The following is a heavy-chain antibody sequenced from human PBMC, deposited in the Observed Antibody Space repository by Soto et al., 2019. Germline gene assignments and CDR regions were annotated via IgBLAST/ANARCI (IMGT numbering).Heavy chain of an antibody. CDR1: GYTFTSYG. J-gene: IGHJ6*02. CDR2: ISAYNGNT. D-gene: IGHD6-13*01. Sequence: ASVKVSCKASGYTFTSYGISWVRQAPGQGLEWMGWISAYNGNTNYAQKLQGRVTMTTDTSTSTAYMELRSLRSDDTAVYYCARTSSSWVLPYYYYGMDVWGQGTTVTVSS. V-gene: IGHV1-18*01. CDR3: ARTSSSWVLPYYYYGMDV.